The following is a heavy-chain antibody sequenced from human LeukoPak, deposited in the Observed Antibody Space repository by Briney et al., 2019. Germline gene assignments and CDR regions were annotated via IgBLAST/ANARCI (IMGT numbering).Heavy chain of an antibody. J-gene: IGHJ4*02. CDR3: AKDGSIVYSYTYLDY. CDR1: GFTFSSYD. V-gene: IGHV3-21*04. D-gene: IGHD3-16*01. CDR2: ISSRSTSI. Sequence: GGSLRLSCAASGFTFSSYDMNWVRQAPGKGLEWVSSISSRSTSIYYADSVKGRFTISRDNSKNTLYLQMNSLRAEDTAVYYCAKDGSIVYSYTYLDYWGQGTLVTVSS.